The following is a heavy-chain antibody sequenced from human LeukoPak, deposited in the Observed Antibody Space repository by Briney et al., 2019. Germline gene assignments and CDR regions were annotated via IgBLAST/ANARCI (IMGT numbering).Heavy chain of an antibody. D-gene: IGHD5-18*01. CDR2: INPNSGGT. J-gene: IGHJ4*02. Sequence: GASVTVSCKASGYTFTGYYMHWVRQAPGQGLEWMGRINPNSGGTNYAQKFQGRVTMTRDTSISTAYMELSRLRSDDTAVYYCARDRYSYGYDYWGQGTLVTVSS. CDR1: GYTFTGYY. V-gene: IGHV1-2*06. CDR3: ARDRYSYGYDY.